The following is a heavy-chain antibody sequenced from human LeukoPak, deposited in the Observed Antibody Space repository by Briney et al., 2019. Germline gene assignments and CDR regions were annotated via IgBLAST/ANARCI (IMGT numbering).Heavy chain of an antibody. CDR3: ARGASSWTYYFDY. D-gene: IGHD6-13*01. Sequence: SETLSLTCSVSGGSISSHYWSWIRQPPGKGLEWIGYIYYSGSTKYNPSLKSRVTISVDTSKNQFSLKLSSVTAADTAVYYCARGASSWTYYFDYWGQGTLVTVSS. CDR1: GGSISSHY. J-gene: IGHJ4*02. CDR2: IYYSGST. V-gene: IGHV4-59*11.